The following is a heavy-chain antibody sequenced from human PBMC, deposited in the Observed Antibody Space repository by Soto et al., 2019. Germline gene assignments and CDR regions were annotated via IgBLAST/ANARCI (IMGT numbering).Heavy chain of an antibody. CDR1: GYTFTSYG. V-gene: IGHV1-18*01. J-gene: IGHJ5*02. CDR3: ASVLPPFDP. Sequence: QVQLVLSGAKVKKPGASVKVSCKASGYTFTSYGISWVRQDPEQGLEWMGWINDYNGNTNYAQKLQGRVTMTTDTSTSTAYMELRSLRYDDTAVYYCASVLPPFDPWGQGTLFTDSS. CDR2: INDYNGNT.